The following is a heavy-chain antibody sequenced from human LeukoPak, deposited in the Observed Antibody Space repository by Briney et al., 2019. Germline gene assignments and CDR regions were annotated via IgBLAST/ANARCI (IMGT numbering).Heavy chain of an antibody. D-gene: IGHD3-22*01. CDR3: ARDSSPYYYDSSGYYHI. J-gene: IGHJ3*02. CDR1: GGTFSSYA. V-gene: IGHV1-69*06. CDR2: IIPIFGTA. Sequence: GASVKVSCKASGGTFSSYAISWVRQAPGQGLEWMGGIIPIFGTANYAQKFQGRVTITADKSTSTAYMELSSLRSEDTAVYYCARDSSPYYYDSSGYYHIWGQGTMVTVSS.